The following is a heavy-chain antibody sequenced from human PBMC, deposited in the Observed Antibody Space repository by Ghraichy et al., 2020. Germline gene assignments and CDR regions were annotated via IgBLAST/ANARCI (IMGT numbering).Heavy chain of an antibody. V-gene: IGHV3-23*01. J-gene: IGHJ5*02. D-gene: IGHD6-19*01. CDR1: GFTFSSYA. CDR3: ANHVSEWLVLGFDP. Sequence: GGSLRLSCAASGFTFSSYAMSWVRQAPGKGLEWVSAISGSGGSTYYADSVKGRFTISRDNSKNTLYLQMNSLRAEDTAVYYCANHVSEWLVLGFDPWGQGTLVTVSS. CDR2: ISGSGGST.